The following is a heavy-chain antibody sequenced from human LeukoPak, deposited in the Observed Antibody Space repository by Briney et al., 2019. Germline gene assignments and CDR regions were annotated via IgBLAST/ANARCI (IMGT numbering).Heavy chain of an antibody. J-gene: IGHJ4*02. Sequence: SETLSLTCTVSGGSISSGDYYWSWIRQPPGKGLEWIGYIYYSGSTYYNPSLKSRVTISVDTSKNQFSLRLTSVTAADTAVYYCARYSTSWDYWGQGTLVTVSS. D-gene: IGHD2-2*01. CDR2: IYYSGST. V-gene: IGHV4-30-4*02. CDR3: ARYSTSWDY. CDR1: GGSISSGDYY.